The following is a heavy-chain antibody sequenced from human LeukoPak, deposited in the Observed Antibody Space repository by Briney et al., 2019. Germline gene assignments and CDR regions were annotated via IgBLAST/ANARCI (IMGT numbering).Heavy chain of an antibody. CDR3: ATILF. V-gene: IGHV3-66*01. CDR1: GFRVSSNY. J-gene: IGHJ4*03. Sequence: GGSLRLSCAVSGFRVSSNYITWVRQAPGKGLEWVSVIYSGGSTYYAESVKGRFTISRDSSKNTLYLQMNSLRAEDTAVYYCATILFWGRGTLVTVSS. CDR2: IYSGGST. D-gene: IGHD2-21*01.